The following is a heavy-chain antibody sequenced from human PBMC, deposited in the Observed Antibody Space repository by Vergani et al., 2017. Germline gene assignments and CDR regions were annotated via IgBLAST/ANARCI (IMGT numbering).Heavy chain of an antibody. CDR2: ISSSSSYI. J-gene: IGHJ6*02. D-gene: IGHD2-2*02. CDR1: GFTFSSYS. CDR3: ARDTGYCSSTSCYTDYYGMDV. Sequence: EVQLVESGGGLVKPGGSLRLSCAASGFTFSSYSMNWVRQAPGKGLEWVSSISSSSSYIYYADSVKGRFTISRDNAKNSLYLQMNSLRAEDTAVYYCARDTGYCSSTSCYTDYYGMDVWGQGTTVTVSS. V-gene: IGHV3-21*01.